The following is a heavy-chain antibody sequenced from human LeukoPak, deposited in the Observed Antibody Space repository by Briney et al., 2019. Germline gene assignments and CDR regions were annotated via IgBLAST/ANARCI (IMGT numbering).Heavy chain of an antibody. CDR1: GVSISNYY. CDR3: AREVAGTPWIDY. D-gene: IGHD6-19*01. V-gene: IGHV4-59*04. J-gene: IGHJ4*02. Sequence: PSETLSLTCAVSGVSISNYYLSWIRQPPGKGLEWIGNIYYSGSTYYNPSLKSRVTISVDMSKNQFSLKVNSVTAIDTAVYYCAREVAGTPWIDYWGQGTLVAVSS. CDR2: IYYSGST.